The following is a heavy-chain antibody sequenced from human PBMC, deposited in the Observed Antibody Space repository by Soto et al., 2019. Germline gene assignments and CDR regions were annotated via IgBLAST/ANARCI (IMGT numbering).Heavy chain of an antibody. CDR3: ARGDRLTTVTTRYYYGMDV. V-gene: IGHV1-3*01. Sequence: QVQLVQSGAEVKKPGASVKVSCKASGYTFISYGMHWVRQAPGQRLEWMGWINAGNGNTKYSQKFQGRVTITRDTSASTAYMVLRRLRSEDTAVSYCARGDRLTTVTTRYYYGMDVWGQGTTVSVSS. CDR1: GYTFISYG. CDR2: INAGNGNT. D-gene: IGHD4-17*01. J-gene: IGHJ6*02.